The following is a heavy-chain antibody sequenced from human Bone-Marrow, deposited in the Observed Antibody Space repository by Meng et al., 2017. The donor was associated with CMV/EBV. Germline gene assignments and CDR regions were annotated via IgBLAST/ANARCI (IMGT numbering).Heavy chain of an antibody. V-gene: IGHV3-7*01. D-gene: IGHD1-1*01. CDR3: ARDTPKQLGHDP. CDR2: IKLDGTAT. Sequence: GGSLRLSCAASGFIFSNYWMSWVRQAPGKGLEWVANIKLDGTATNYMHSVKGRFSISRDNAKKSLYLQMNSLRAEDTAVYYCARDTPKQLGHDPWGQGTLVTVSS. J-gene: IGHJ5*02. CDR1: GFIFSNYW.